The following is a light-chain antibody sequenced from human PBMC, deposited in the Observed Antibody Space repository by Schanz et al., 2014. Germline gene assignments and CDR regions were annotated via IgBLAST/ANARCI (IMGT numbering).Light chain of an antibody. Sequence: EIVLTQSPGTLSLSPGERATLSCRASQSVRSSYLAWYQHKPGQAPRLIIYGTSNRATGIPDRFSGSGSGTDFTLTISRLEPEDFAVYYCHQYGISPFTFGPGTKVDI. V-gene: IGKV3-20*01. CDR3: HQYGISPFT. CDR1: QSVRSSY. J-gene: IGKJ3*01. CDR2: GTS.